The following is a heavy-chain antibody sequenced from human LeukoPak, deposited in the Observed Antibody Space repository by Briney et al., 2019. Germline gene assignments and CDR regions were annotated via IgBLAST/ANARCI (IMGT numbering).Heavy chain of an antibody. D-gene: IGHD7-27*01. CDR1: GGTFSSYA. V-gene: IGHV1-69*01. CDR3: ARNLGLMKNDPPAFDI. CDR2: IIPIFGTA. J-gene: IGHJ3*02. Sequence: SVKVSCKASGGTFSSYAISWERQAPGQGLEWMGGIIPIFGTANYAQKFQGRVTITADESTSTAYMELSSLRSEDTAVYYCARNLGLMKNDPPAFDIWGQGTMVTVSS.